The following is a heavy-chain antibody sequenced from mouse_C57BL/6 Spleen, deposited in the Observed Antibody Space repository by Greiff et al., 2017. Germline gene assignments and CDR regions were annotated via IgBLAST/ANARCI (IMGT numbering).Heavy chain of an antibody. V-gene: IGHV14-4*01. D-gene: IGHD2-3*01. J-gene: IGHJ2*01. Sequence: VQLQQSGAELVRPGASVKLSCTASGFNIKDDYMHWVKQRPEQGLEWIGWIDPENGDTEYASKFQGKATITADTSSNTAYLQLSSLTSEDTAVYYCTTPGDGYYGDWGKGTTVTVAA. CDR1: GFNIKDDY. CDR2: IDPENGDT. CDR3: TTPGDGYYGD.